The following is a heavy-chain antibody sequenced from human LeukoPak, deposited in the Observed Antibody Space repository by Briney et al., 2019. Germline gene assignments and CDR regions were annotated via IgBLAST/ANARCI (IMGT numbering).Heavy chain of an antibody. D-gene: IGHD1-26*01. CDR3: ARDWSYYTPFDY. Sequence: PSETLSLTCTVSGGSISSSSYYWGWIRQPPGKGLEWIGSIYYSGSTYYNPSLKSRVTISVDTSKNQFSLKLSSVTAADTAVYYCARDWSYYTPFDYWGQGTLVTVSS. J-gene: IGHJ4*02. CDR1: GGSISSSSYY. V-gene: IGHV4-39*07. CDR2: IYYSGST.